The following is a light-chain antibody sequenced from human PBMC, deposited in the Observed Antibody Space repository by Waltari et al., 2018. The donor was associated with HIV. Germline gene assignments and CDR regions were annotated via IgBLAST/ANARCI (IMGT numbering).Light chain of an antibody. CDR1: SGSIGGNS. J-gene: IGLJ2*01. Sequence: NFMLTQPPSVSECPGKTVTFSCTRGSGSIGGNSAPWYQQRPGSSPTTVIYEDNQRPSGVPDRFSGSIDSSSNSASLTISGLKTEDEADYYCQSYDSSNQVFGGGTKLTVL. CDR2: EDN. CDR3: QSYDSSNQV. V-gene: IGLV6-57*01.